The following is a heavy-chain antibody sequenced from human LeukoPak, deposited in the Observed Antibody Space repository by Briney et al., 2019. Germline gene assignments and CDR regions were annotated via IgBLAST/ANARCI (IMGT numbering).Heavy chain of an antibody. CDR1: GYTFTGYY. CDR2: INPNSGGT. Sequence: ASVKVSCKASGYTFTGYYMHWVRQAPGQGLEWMGWINPNSGGTNYAQKFQGRVTMTRDTSISTAYMELSRLRSDDTAVYYCAVQYYYGSGSYYPWAFDIWGQGTMVTVSS. CDR3: AVQYYYGSGSYYPWAFDI. J-gene: IGHJ3*02. V-gene: IGHV1-2*02. D-gene: IGHD3-10*01.